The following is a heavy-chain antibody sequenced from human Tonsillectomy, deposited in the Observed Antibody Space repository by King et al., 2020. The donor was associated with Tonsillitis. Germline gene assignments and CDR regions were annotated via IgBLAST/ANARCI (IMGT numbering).Heavy chain of an antibody. CDR3: ARDGYCTSTNCFSLDY. V-gene: IGHV3-30-3*01. J-gene: IGHJ4*02. D-gene: IGHD2-2*03. CDR2: VSYDGSKK. CDR1: GFTFSSYA. Sequence: VQLVESGGGVVQPGTSLRLSCAASGFTFSSYAMHWVRQAPGKGLEWVALVSYDGSKKYYGDSGRGRFTISRDSSKNTLYLQMNSLREEDTAVYYCARDGYCTSTNCFSLDYWGQGTLVTVSS.